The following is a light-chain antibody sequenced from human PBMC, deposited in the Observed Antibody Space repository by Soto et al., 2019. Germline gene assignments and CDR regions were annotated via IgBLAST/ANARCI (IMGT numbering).Light chain of an antibody. CDR1: RSVSTN. V-gene: IGKV3-15*01. Sequence: EIVMTQSPATLSVSPGEGATLSCRASRSVSTNLAWYQQTPGQAPRLLIYGASTRATGLPPRFSASGSGTDFTLTISSLQSEDFAVYYCQQYNSWPWTFGQGTKVDIK. CDR2: GAS. J-gene: IGKJ1*01. CDR3: QQYNSWPWT.